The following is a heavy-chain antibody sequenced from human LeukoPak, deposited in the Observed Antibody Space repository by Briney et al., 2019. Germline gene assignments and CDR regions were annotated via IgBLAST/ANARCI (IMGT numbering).Heavy chain of an antibody. V-gene: IGHV3-23*01. D-gene: IGHD2-15*01. J-gene: IGHJ3*02. CDR2: ISGSGGST. CDR3: AKDDAALGFIVVGAFDI. CDR1: GFTFSSYA. Sequence: PGGPLRLSCAASGFTFSSYAMSWVRQAPGKGLEWVSAISGSGGSTYHADSVKGRFTISRDNSKNTLYLQMNSLRAEDTAVYYCAKDDAALGFIVVGAFDIWGQGTMVTVSS.